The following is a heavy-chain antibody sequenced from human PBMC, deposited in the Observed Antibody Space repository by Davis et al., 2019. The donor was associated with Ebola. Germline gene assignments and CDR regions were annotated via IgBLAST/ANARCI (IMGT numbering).Heavy chain of an antibody. Sequence: GESLKISCAASGFTFSSYWMHWVRQAPGKGLVWVSRINSDGSSTSYADSVKGRFTISRDNAKNTLYLQMNSLRAEDTAVYYCARVVGWPDFDYWGQGTLVTVSS. CDR2: INSDGSST. CDR3: ARVVGWPDFDY. J-gene: IGHJ4*02. V-gene: IGHV3-74*01. CDR1: GFTFSSYW. D-gene: IGHD1-26*01.